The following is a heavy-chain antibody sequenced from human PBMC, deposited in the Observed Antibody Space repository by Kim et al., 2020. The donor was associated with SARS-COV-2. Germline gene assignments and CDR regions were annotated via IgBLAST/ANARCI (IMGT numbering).Heavy chain of an antibody. CDR2: ISASGGRT. CDR1: GFTFSNYA. V-gene: IGHV3-23*01. D-gene: IGHD3-10*01. Sequence: GGSLRLSCAASGFTFSNYAVSWVRQAPGKGLEWVSSISASGGRTYYADSVRGRFTISRDNSKNTLSLQMNTLRAEDTAIYFCSEGGVGEDFDYWGQGTLVTVSS. J-gene: IGHJ4*02. CDR3: SEGGVGEDFDY.